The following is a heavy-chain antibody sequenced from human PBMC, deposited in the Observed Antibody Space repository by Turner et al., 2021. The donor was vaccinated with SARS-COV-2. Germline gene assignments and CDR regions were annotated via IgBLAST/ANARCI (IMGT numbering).Heavy chain of an antibody. CDR1: GGSISSSTYY. Sequence: QLQLQESGPGLVKPSETLSLTCTVSGGSISSSTYYWGWIRQPPGKGLEWIGNIYYSGITYYTPSLKSRVTISVDTSKNQFSLKLSSVTAADTAVYYCARLLNPGSYYYYYYGMDVWGQGTTVTVSS. CDR2: IYYSGIT. CDR3: ARLLNPGSYYYYYYGMDV. D-gene: IGHD3-10*01. J-gene: IGHJ6*02. V-gene: IGHV4-39*01.